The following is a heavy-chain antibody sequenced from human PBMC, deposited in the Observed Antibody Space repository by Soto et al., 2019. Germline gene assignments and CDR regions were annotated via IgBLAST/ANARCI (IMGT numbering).Heavy chain of an antibody. Sequence: LEMKRVRWTVADGSISSRGCYWGRIKKPPGKGLEWIGSIYYSGSTYYNPSLKSRVTISVDASKNQFSPKLSSVTAADTAVYYCARQAATVANWFDPWGQGTLVTVSS. CDR3: ARQAATVANWFDP. D-gene: IGHD4-17*01. CDR2: IYYSGST. J-gene: IGHJ5*02. V-gene: IGHV4-39*01. CDR1: DGSISSRGCY.